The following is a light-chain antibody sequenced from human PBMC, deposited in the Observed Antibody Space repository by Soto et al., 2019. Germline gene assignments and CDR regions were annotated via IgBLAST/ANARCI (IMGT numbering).Light chain of an antibody. J-gene: IGLJ1*01. CDR2: EVN. Sequence: QSALTQPASLSGSPGQSITISCTGTSSDIGAYDYVSWFQQHPGKAPKLMISEVNNRPSGVSNRFSGSKSGNTAYLTISGLQVEDEAEYYCSSYSRSDSLYVFGTGTKLTVL. CDR3: SSYSRSDSLYV. CDR1: SSDIGAYDY. V-gene: IGLV2-14*01.